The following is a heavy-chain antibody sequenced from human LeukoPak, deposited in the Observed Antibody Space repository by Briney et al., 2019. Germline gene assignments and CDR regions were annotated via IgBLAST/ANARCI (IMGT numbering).Heavy chain of an antibody. CDR1: GYSISSGYY. CDR2: IYHSGST. D-gene: IGHD3-3*01. CDR3: ATRESLFLEWLPQGD. Sequence: SETLSLTCTVSGYSISSGYYWGWIRQPPGKGLEWIGSIYHSGSTYYNPSLKSRVTISVDTSKNQFSLKLSSVTAADTAVYYYATRESLFLEWLPQGDWGQGTLVTVSS. V-gene: IGHV4-38-2*02. J-gene: IGHJ4*02.